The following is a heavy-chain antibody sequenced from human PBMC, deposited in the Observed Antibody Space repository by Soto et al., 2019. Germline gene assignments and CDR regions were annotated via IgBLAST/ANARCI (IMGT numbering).Heavy chain of an antibody. D-gene: IGHD3-3*01. Sequence: QITLKESGPPLVKPTQTLTLTCTFSGFSLSTSGVGVGWIRQPPGKALEWLALIYWNDDKRYSPSLKSRLTITKDTSKNQVVLTMTNMDPVDTATYYCAHSFPSGVVIKNDAFDIWGQGTMVTVSS. V-gene: IGHV2-5*01. CDR3: AHSFPSGVVIKNDAFDI. J-gene: IGHJ3*02. CDR2: IYWNDDK. CDR1: GFSLSTSGVG.